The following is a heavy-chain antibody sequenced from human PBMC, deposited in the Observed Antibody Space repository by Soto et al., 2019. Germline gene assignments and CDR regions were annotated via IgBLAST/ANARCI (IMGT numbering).Heavy chain of an antibody. CDR1: GFTFSDYY. CDR2: ISGSGSTI. J-gene: IGHJ6*02. V-gene: IGHV3-11*01. Sequence: QVQLVESGGGLVKPGGSLRLSCAASGFTFSDYYMSWIRQAPGKGLEWVSYISGSGSTIYYADSVKGRFTISRDNAKNSLYLQMNSLRAEDTAVYYCARGIRFLEWLSGTRYYYYAMDVWGQGTTVTVSS. CDR3: ARGIRFLEWLSGTRYYYYAMDV. D-gene: IGHD3-3*01.